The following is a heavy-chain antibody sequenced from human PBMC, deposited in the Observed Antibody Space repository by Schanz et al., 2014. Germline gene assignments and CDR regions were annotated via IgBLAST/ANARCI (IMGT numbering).Heavy chain of an antibody. Sequence: VQLLESGGGLVQPGGSLRLSCSASGFTFSTYAMSWVRQAPGKGLEWLAVIWFDGTNKYNADSVKGRFTISRDNSKNSVSLQMDSLRPEDTAVYFCAKDLHSNSGNYYSYYFDSWGQGTLVTVSS. V-gene: IGHV3-30*02. CDR3: AKDLHSNSGNYYSYYFDS. CDR2: IWFDGTNK. CDR1: GFTFSTYA. J-gene: IGHJ4*02. D-gene: IGHD3-10*01.